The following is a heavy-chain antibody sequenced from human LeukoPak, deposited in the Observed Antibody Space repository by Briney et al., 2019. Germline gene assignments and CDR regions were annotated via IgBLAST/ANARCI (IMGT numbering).Heavy chain of an antibody. Sequence: GGSLRLSCAASGFTFSSYAMSWVRQAPGKGPEWVSTITSSGWYTYYADSVKGRFTISRDNSKNTLYLQMNSLRAEDTAVYYCAKSGGSYYFDYWGQGTLVTVSS. CDR3: AKSGGSYYFDY. CDR2: ITSSGWYT. V-gene: IGHV3-23*01. CDR1: GFTFSSYA. J-gene: IGHJ4*02. D-gene: IGHD1-26*01.